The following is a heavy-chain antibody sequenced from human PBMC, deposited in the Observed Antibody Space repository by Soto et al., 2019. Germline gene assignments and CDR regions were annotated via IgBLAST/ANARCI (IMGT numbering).Heavy chain of an antibody. D-gene: IGHD6-13*01. CDR1: GFTFSSYW. V-gene: IGHV3-7*01. Sequence: EVQLVESGGGLVQPGGSLRLSCAASGFTFSSYWMSWVRQAPGKGLEWVANIKQDGSEKYYVDSVKGRFTISRDNAKNSLYLQMNSLRAEDTAVYYCARVGIAAAGKPWYFDLWGRGTLVTVSS. CDR2: IKQDGSEK. CDR3: ARVGIAAAGKPWYFDL. J-gene: IGHJ2*01.